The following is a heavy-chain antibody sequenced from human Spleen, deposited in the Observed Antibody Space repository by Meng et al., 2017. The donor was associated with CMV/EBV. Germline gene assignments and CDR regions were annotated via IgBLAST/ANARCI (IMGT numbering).Heavy chain of an antibody. J-gene: IGHJ4*02. CDR3: AKPLYDFWSGYYTAPFDY. V-gene: IGHV3-47*01. Sequence: GGSLRLSCAASGFAFSSYALHWVRRAPGKGLEWVSAIGTGGDTYYADSVMGRFTISRDNAKKSLYLQMNSLIAEDTAVYYCAKPLYDFWSGYYTAPFDYWGQGTLVTVSS. CDR2: IGTGGDT. D-gene: IGHD3-3*01. CDR1: GFAFSSYA.